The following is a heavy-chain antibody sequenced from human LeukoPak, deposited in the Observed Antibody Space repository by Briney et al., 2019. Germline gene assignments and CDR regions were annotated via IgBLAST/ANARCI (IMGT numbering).Heavy chain of an antibody. CDR2: INTNGRTI. J-gene: IGHJ4*02. CDR3: ARDCSGRNWARDFDY. Sequence: PGGTLRLSCAASGFIFSEYSLIWVRQAPGAGLEWVSYINTNGRTIYYADSVKGRFTMSRDNDKNSMYLQMNRLRAEDTAVYYCARDCSGRNWARDFDYWGQGTLVTVSS. CDR1: GFIFSEYS. V-gene: IGHV3-48*01. D-gene: IGHD2-15*01.